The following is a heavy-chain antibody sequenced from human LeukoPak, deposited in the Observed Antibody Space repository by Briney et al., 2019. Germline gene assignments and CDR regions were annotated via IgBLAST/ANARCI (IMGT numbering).Heavy chain of an antibody. CDR3: AREDFSGLYYYDSSGYRYFQH. J-gene: IGHJ1*01. Sequence: GASVKVSCTASGGTFSSYAISWVRQAPGQGLEWMGGIIPIFGTANYAQKFQGRVTITADESTSTAYMELSSLRSEDTAVYYCAREDFSGLYYYDSSGYRYFQHWGQGTLVTVSS. CDR2: IIPIFGTA. D-gene: IGHD3-22*01. V-gene: IGHV1-69*01. CDR1: GGTFSSYA.